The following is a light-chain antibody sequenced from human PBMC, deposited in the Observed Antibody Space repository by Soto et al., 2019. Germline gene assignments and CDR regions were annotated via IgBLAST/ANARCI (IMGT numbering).Light chain of an antibody. CDR1: QSVNSN. CDR3: QQYNNWPPN. V-gene: IGKV3-15*01. Sequence: EIVLTQSPGTLSVSPWERATLSCRASQSVNSNLAWYQQKPGQAPKLLIFDASTRATGVPARFSGSGSGTEFTLTVSSLQSEDIAVYFCQQYNNWPPNFGQGTRLEIK. CDR2: DAS. J-gene: IGKJ5*01.